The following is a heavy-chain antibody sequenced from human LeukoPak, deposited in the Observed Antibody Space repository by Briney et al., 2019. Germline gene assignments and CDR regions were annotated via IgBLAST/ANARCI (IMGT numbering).Heavy chain of an antibody. CDR1: GFIFSSYG. CDR3: ARAYSSSWAYFDY. Sequence: GGSLRLSCAASGFIFSSYGMHWVRQAPGKGLEWVAVISYDGSNKYYADSVKGRFTISRDNSKNTLYLQMNSLRAEDTAVYYCARAYSSSWAYFDYWGQGTLVTVSS. V-gene: IGHV3-30*19. CDR2: ISYDGSNK. J-gene: IGHJ4*02. D-gene: IGHD6-13*01.